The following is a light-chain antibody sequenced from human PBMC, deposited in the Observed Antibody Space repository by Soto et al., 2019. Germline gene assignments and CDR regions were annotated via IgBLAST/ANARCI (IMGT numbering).Light chain of an antibody. CDR1: QNSSNY. V-gene: IGKV1-39*01. CDR2: AAS. J-gene: IGKJ1*01. CDR3: QQSYSTPTRT. Sequence: IQMTQSPSSLSASVGERVTVSSVSSQNSSNYINWYQQKPGKAPKVLIYAASSLQGAVPSTFSGSGSGTDFTLTISSLQPEDDATYYCQQSYSTPTRTFGQGTKVDIK.